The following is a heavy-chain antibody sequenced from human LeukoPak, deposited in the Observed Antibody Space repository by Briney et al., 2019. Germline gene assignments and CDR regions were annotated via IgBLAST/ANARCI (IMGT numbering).Heavy chain of an antibody. CDR3: ARGGYCSGGSCRNYGMDV. D-gene: IGHD2-15*01. Sequence: PGGSLRLSCAASGFTFSSYSMNWVRQAPGKGLEWVSSISSSSSYIYYADSVKGRFTISRDNAKNSLYLQMNSLRAEDTAVYYCARGGYCSGGSCRNYGMDVWGQGTTVTVSS. J-gene: IGHJ6*02. CDR1: GFTFSSYS. V-gene: IGHV3-21*01. CDR2: ISSSSSYI.